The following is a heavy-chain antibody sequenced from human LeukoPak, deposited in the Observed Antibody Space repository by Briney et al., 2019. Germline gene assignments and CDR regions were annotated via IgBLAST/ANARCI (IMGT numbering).Heavy chain of an antibody. D-gene: IGHD1-26*01. Sequence: ASVKVSCKVSGYTLADLSMHWVRQAPGKGLEWMGGFHPENDEIIYAQEFQGRVTMTEDTSTDTAYMELSSLRSEDTAVFYCATQRDRGSGSYYFDYWGQGTLVTVSS. CDR1: GYTLADLS. CDR3: ATQRDRGSGSYYFDY. CDR2: FHPENDEI. J-gene: IGHJ4*02. V-gene: IGHV1-24*01.